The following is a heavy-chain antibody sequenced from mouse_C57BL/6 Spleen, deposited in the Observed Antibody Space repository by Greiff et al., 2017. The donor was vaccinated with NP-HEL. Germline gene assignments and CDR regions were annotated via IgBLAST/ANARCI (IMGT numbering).Heavy chain of an antibody. Sequence: QVQLQQSGAELARPGASVKLSCKASGYTFTSYGISWVKQRTGQGLEWIGEIYPRSGNTYYNEKFKGKATLTADKSSSTAYMELRSLTSEDSAVYFCARDYGSSYLGYFDYWGQGTTLTVSS. CDR2: IYPRSGNT. CDR3: ARDYGSSYLGYFDY. V-gene: IGHV1-81*01. J-gene: IGHJ2*01. D-gene: IGHD1-1*01. CDR1: GYTFTSYG.